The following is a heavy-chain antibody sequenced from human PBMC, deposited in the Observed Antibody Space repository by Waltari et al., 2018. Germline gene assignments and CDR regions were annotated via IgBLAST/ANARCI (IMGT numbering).Heavy chain of an antibody. CDR1: GGSFSGYY. V-gene: IGHV4-34*01. CDR3: AREGATRYSYGYGYYYGMDV. Sequence: QVQLQQWGAGLLKPSETLSLTCAVYGGSFSGYYWSWIRQPPGKGLEWIGEINHSGSTNYNPSRKSRVTISVDTSKNQFSLKLSSVTAADTAVYYCAREGATRYSYGYGYYYGMDVWGQGTTVTVSS. J-gene: IGHJ6*02. CDR2: INHSGST. D-gene: IGHD5-18*01.